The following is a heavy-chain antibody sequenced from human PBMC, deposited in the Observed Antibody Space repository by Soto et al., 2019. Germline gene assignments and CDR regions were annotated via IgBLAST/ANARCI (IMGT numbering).Heavy chain of an antibody. CDR3: ARQSGTYYFQFDY. J-gene: IGHJ4*02. CDR2: IYYSGST. D-gene: IGHD1-26*01. V-gene: IGHV4-39*01. Sequence: PSETTSLTCPVSGGSISSSSCYWGWIRQPPGKGLEWIGSIYYSGSTYYNPSLKSRVTISVDTSKNQFSLKLSSVTAADTAVFYCARQSGTYYFQFDYWGQGTLVTVSS. CDR1: GGSISSSSCY.